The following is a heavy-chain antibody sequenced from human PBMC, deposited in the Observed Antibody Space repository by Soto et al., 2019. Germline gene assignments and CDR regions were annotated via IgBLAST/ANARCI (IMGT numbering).Heavy chain of an antibody. CDR2: IIPIFGTA. CDR3: ARDSRLNSSPAYPLQYYGKDV. CDR1: GATFGSYA. V-gene: IGHV1-69*13. J-gene: IGHJ6*02. D-gene: IGHD6-6*01. Sequence: SVKVSCKASGATFGSYAISGVRQAPGQGLEWRGGIIPIFGTANYAQKFQGRVTITADESTSTAYMELSSLRSEDTAVYYCARDSRLNSSPAYPLQYYGKDVWGQGTTVTVSS.